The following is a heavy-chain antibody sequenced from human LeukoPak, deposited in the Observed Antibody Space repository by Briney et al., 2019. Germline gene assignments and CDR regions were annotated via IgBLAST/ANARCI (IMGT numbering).Heavy chain of an antibody. J-gene: IGHJ5*02. CDR1: GGSISSSSYY. CDR3: ARPDCSGGSCIFDP. CDR2: IYYSGST. D-gene: IGHD2-15*01. V-gene: IGHV4-39*01. Sequence: PSETLSLTCTVSGGSISSSSYYWGWIRQPPGKGLEWIGSIYYSGSTYYNPSLKSRVTISVDTSKKQFSLKLSSVTAADTAVHYCARPDCSGGSCIFDPWGQGTLVTVSS.